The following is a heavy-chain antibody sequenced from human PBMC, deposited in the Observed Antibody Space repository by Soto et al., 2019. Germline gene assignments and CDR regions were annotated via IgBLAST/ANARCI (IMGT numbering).Heavy chain of an antibody. D-gene: IGHD1-26*01. J-gene: IGHJ4*02. CDR3: ARTYATYIRGFDY. CDR2: ITSGNGDT. CDR1: GYSFTNYP. Sequence: ASVKVSCKASGYSFTNYPMHWVRQAPGQSLEWVGWITSGNGDTKYSQRFQGRVSITRDTSASTTYMELSSLTSEDTAVYYCARTYATYIRGFDYWGQGTLVTFS. V-gene: IGHV1-3*01.